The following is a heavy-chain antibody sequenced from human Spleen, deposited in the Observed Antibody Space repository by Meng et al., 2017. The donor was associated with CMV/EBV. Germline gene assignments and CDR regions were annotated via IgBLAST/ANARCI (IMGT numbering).Heavy chain of an antibody. CDR1: GYTFTGNY. Sequence: QVQLVQSGAEVKKPGASLKVSCKASGYTFTGNYIHWVRQAPGQGLEWVGRINPDSGATNYAQKFQGRVTMTGDTSMNTAYMDLSRLTFDDTAVYYCARDRGIRNWFDPWGQGTLVTVSS. CDR2: INPDSGAT. CDR3: ARDRGIRNWFDP. J-gene: IGHJ5*02. V-gene: IGHV1-2*06. D-gene: IGHD1-26*01.